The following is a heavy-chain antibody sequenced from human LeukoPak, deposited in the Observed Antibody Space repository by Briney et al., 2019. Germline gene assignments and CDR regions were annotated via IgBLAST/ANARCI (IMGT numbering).Heavy chain of an antibody. CDR2: KWSDGTNK. V-gene: IGHV3-33*06. CDR1: GFTFSHYG. CDR3: AKDAQRGFDYSNSLEY. J-gene: IGHJ4*02. Sequence: PGGSLRLSCAASGFTFSHYGMHWVRQAPGKGLEWVAVKWSDGTNKYYADSVKGRFTIYRDDSQNRVFLQMNSLRAEDTALYYCAKDAQRGFDYSNSLEYWGQGALVSVSS. D-gene: IGHD4-11*01.